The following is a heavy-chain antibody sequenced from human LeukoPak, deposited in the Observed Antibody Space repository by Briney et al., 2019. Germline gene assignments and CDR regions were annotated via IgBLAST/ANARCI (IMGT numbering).Heavy chain of an antibody. D-gene: IGHD1-26*01. CDR2: IIPILGIT. J-gene: IGHJ4*02. CDR1: GGTFSSYT. CDR3: ARDLFPGGSYHPFDY. Sequence: ASVKVSCKASGGTFSSYTISWVRQAPGQGLEWMGRIIPILGITNYAQKFQGRVTITADKSTSTAYMELSSLRSEDTAVYYCARDLFPGGSYHPFDYWGQGTLVTVSS. V-gene: IGHV1-69*04.